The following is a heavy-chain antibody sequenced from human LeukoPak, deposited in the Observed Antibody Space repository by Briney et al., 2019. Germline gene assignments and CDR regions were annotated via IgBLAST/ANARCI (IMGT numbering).Heavy chain of an antibody. CDR2: MSHTGAT. J-gene: IGHJ6*02. D-gene: IGHD3-9*01. V-gene: IGHV4-34*01. CDR3: ARGLHYNILTGGMDV. Sequence: PSETLSLTCAVFGGSFSGYYWSWIRQSPEKGLEWIGEMSHTGATNYNPSLKSRVTVSVDTSKKQFPLNLRSVTAADTAVYYCARGLHYNILTGGMDVWGQGTTVIVSS. CDR1: GGSFSGYY.